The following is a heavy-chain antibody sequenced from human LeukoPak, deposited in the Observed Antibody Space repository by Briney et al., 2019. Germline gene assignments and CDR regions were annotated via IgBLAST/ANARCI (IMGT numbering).Heavy chain of an antibody. CDR1: GGSISSGGYY. D-gene: IGHD3-22*01. V-gene: IGHV4-61*08. CDR3: ARVGGDSSAYYFFPIVY. CDR2: IYYSGST. J-gene: IGHJ4*02. Sequence: SETLSLTCTVSGGSISSGGYYWSWIRQPPGKGLEWIGYIYYSGSTNYNPSLKSRVTISVDTSKNQFSLKLSSVTAADTAVYYCARVGGDSSAYYFFPIVYWGQGTLVTVSS.